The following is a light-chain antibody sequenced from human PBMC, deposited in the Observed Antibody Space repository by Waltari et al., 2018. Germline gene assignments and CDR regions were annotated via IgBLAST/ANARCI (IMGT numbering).Light chain of an antibody. V-gene: IGLV2-23*02. CDR1: SSDVRSSNL. Sequence: QSALTQPASVSGSPGPSITISCTGSSSDVRSSNLVSWYLQHPGKAPKLIIYEVSKRPSGVSNRFSGSKSGNTASLTISGLQAEDEADYYCYSYAGGSVFGTGTKVTVL. CDR3: YSYAGGSV. CDR2: EVS. J-gene: IGLJ1*01.